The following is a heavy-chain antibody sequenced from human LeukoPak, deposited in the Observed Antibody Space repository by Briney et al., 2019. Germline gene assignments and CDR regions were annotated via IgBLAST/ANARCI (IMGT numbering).Heavy chain of an antibody. CDR1: GFTFGEYA. Sequence: PGGSLRLSCICSGFTFGEYAMSWVRQTPEKGLEWVANIKQDGSEKVYVDSVKGQFTISRDNAKSSLDLQMSGLRAEDTAVYYCARDPYSSSWSYGMDVWGQGTTVTVSS. J-gene: IGHJ6*02. CDR3: ARDPYSSSWSYGMDV. CDR2: IKQDGSEK. V-gene: IGHV3-7*05. D-gene: IGHD6-13*01.